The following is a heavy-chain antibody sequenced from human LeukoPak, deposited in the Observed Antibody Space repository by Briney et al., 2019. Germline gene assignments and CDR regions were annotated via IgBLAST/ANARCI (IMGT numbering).Heavy chain of an antibody. D-gene: IGHD2-2*01. Sequence: ASVKVSCKASGYTFTGYYMHWVRQAPGQGLEWMGWINPNSGGTNYAQKFQGRVTMTRDTSISTAYMELSRLRSDDTAVYYCARVLEYCSSTSCYSVAPYFDYWGQGTLVTVSS. J-gene: IGHJ4*02. CDR3: ARVLEYCSSTSCYSVAPYFDY. V-gene: IGHV1-2*02. CDR1: GYTFTGYY. CDR2: INPNSGGT.